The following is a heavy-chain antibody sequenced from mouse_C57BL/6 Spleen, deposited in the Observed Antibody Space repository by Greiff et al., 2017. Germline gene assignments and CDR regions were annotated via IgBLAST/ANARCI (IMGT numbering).Heavy chain of an antibody. D-gene: IGHD2-3*01. CDR3: ARWLDYAMDY. V-gene: IGHV1-50*01. Sequence: QVPLQQPGAELVKPGASVKLSCKASGYTFTSYWMQWVKQRPGQGLEWIGEIDPSDSYTNYNQKFKGKATLTVDTSSSTAYMQLSSLTSEDSAVYYCARWLDYAMDYWGQGTSVTVSS. J-gene: IGHJ4*01. CDR2: IDPSDSYT. CDR1: GYTFTSYW.